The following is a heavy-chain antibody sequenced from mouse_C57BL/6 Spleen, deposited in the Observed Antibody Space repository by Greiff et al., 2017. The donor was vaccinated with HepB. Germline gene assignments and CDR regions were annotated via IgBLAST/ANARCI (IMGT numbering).Heavy chain of an antibody. CDR3: TRGDGYRYWYFDV. D-gene: IGHD2-3*01. J-gene: IGHJ1*03. CDR2: ISSGGDYI. CDR1: GFTFSSYA. V-gene: IGHV5-9-1*02. Sequence: EVKLVESGEGLVKPGGSLKLSCAASGFTFSSYAMSWVRQTPEKRLEWVAYISSGGDYIYYADTVKGRFTISRDNARNTLYLQMSSLKSEDTAMYYCTRGDGYRYWYFDVWGTGTTVTVSS.